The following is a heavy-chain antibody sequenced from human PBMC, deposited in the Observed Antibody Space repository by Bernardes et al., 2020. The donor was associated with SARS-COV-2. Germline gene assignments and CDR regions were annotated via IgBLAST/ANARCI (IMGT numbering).Heavy chain of an antibody. J-gene: IGHJ4*02. CDR1: GFTFSSYS. Sequence: GGSLRLSCAASGFTFSSYSMNWVRQAPGKGLEWVSFISSSSAIYYADSVKGRFTISRDNAKNSLYLQMNSLRAEDTAVYYCARGYYYDSSGYYYLPGYWGQGTLVTVSS. CDR2: ISSSSAI. CDR3: ARGYYYDSSGYYYLPGY. V-gene: IGHV3-48*01. D-gene: IGHD3-22*01.